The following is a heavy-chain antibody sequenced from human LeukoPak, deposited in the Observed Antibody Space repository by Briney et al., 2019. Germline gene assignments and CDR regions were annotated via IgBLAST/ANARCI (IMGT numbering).Heavy chain of an antibody. D-gene: IGHD6-13*01. V-gene: IGHV4-4*02. Sequence: SGTLSLTCAVSGGSISSSNWWSWVRQPPGKGLEWIGEIYHSGSTNYNPSLKSRVTISVDTSKNQFSLKLSSVTAADTAVYYCARQGSSWYYFDYWGQGTPVTVSS. J-gene: IGHJ4*02. CDR3: ARQGSSWYYFDY. CDR1: GGSISSSNW. CDR2: IYHSGST.